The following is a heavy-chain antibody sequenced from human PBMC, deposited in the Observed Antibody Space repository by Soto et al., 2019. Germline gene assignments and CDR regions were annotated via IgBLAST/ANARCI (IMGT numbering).Heavy chain of an antibody. J-gene: IGHJ5*02. CDR3: AHSQNYDIDPNWFDP. CDR2: IYWDDDK. CDR1: GFSLSTSGVG. D-gene: IGHD3-9*01. V-gene: IGHV2-5*02. Sequence: QITLKESGPTLVKPTQTLTLTCTFSGFSLSTSGVGVGWIRQPPGKALEWLALIYWDDDKRYSPSLKSRLTITKDTSKNQVVLTMTTMAPVDTATYYCAHSQNYDIDPNWFDPWGQGTLVTVSS.